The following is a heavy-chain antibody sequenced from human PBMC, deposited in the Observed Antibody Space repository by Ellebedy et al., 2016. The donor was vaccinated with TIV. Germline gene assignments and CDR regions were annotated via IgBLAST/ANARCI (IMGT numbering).Heavy chain of an antibody. CDR3: ARGGIVGDTYADAFDL. V-gene: IGHV3-66*01. D-gene: IGHD1-26*01. CDR2: IYSGGNT. CDR1: GFSVRTKY. J-gene: IGHJ3*01. Sequence: GESLKISCAASGFSVRTKYMSWVRQAPGKGLEWASVIYSGGNTYYADSVKGRFSISSDISKNMLYLQMSGLRSEDTAVYYCARGGIVGDTYADAFDLWGQGTMVTVSS.